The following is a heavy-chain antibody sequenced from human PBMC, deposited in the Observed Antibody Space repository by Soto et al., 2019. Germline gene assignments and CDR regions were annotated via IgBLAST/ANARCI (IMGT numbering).Heavy chain of an antibody. CDR2: IKQDGSEK. V-gene: IGHV3-7*01. D-gene: IGHD4-17*01. CDR3: ASATTVTMPNDAFDI. CDR1: GFTFSSYC. Sequence: EVQLVESGGGLVQPGGSLRLSCAASGFTFSSYCMSWVRQAPGKGLEWVANIKQDGSEKYYVDSVKGRFTISRDNSKIYLYLQMNSLRAVDTDVYYGASATTVTMPNDAFDICGQGTMVPVSS. J-gene: IGHJ3*02.